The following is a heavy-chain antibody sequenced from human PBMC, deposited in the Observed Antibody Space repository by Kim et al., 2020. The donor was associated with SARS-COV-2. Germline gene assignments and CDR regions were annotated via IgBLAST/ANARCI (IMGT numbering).Heavy chain of an antibody. Sequence: SVKVSCKASGGTFSSYAISWVRQAPGQGLEWMGGIIPIFGTANYAQKFQGRVTITADESTSTAYMELSSLRSEDTAVYYCARSIAAAGTVYYYYGMDVWGQGTTVTVSS. J-gene: IGHJ6*02. CDR3: ARSIAAAGTVYYYYGMDV. CDR2: IIPIFGTA. CDR1: GGTFSSYA. V-gene: IGHV1-69*13. D-gene: IGHD6-13*01.